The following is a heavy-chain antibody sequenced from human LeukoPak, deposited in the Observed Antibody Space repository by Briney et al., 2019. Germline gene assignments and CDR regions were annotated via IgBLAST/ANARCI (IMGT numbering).Heavy chain of an antibody. D-gene: IGHD4/OR15-4a*01. CDR3: ATRTYRAHFDH. V-gene: IGHV4-39*01. CDR1: GGSITSGDYY. J-gene: IGHJ4*02. CDR2: LNFRGSL. Sequence: TSKTLSLTCTVSGGSITSGDYYWNWVRQPPGKGLEWIGNLNFRGSLFYHPSLKSRVTMSADPSQNQFSLRLMSVTAADTAVYYCATRTYRAHFDHWGQGTLVTVSS.